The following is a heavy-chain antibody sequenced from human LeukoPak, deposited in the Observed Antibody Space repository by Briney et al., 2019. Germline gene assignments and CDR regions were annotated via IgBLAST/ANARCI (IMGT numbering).Heavy chain of an antibody. Sequence: SETLSLTCTVSGGSISGFYWTWFRQPPGKGLEWIGYIYSSGSTNYNPSLKSRVTISLDTPKKQVSLKLNSVTAADTAVYYCARALQSGWGAFDIWGQGTMVSVSS. D-gene: IGHD6-19*01. CDR2: IYSSGST. CDR3: ARALQSGWGAFDI. J-gene: IGHJ3*02. CDR1: GGSISGFY. V-gene: IGHV4-59*01.